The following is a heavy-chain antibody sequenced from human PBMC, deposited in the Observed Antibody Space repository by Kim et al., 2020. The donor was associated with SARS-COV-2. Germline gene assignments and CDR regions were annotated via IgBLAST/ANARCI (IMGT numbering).Heavy chain of an antibody. J-gene: IGHJ6*02. V-gene: IGHV4-34*01. D-gene: IGHD2-2*01. CDR2: INHSGST. CDR1: GGSFSGYY. Sequence: SETLSLTCAVYGGSFSGYYWSWIRQPPGKGLEWIGEINHSGSTNYNPSLKSRVTISVDTSKNQFSLKLSSVTAADTAVYYCARDGGSRGYYGMDVWGQGT. CDR3: ARDGGSRGYYGMDV.